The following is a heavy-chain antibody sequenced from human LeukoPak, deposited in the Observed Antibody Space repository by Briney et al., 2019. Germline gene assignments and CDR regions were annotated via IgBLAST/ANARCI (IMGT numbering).Heavy chain of an antibody. CDR2: ISGSGGST. CDR3: AKDGHYYDSSGYYPI. D-gene: IGHD3-22*01. V-gene: IGHV3-23*01. Sequence: GGSLRLSCAASGFTFSNAWMSWVRQAPGKGLEWVSAISGSGGSTYYADSVKGRFTISRDNSKNTLYLQMNSLRAEDTAVYYCAKDGHYYDSSGYYPIWGQGTMVTVSS. J-gene: IGHJ3*02. CDR1: GFTFSNAW.